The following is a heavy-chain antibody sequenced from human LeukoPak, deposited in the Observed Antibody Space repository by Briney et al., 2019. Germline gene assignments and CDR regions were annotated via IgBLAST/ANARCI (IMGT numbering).Heavy chain of an antibody. D-gene: IGHD6-13*01. V-gene: IGHV4-39*01. CDR3: ARTYSSSWYKESGY. CDR1: GGSISSSSYY. Sequence: SETLSLTCTVSGGSISSSSYYWGWIRQPPGKGLEWIGSIYYSGSTYYNPSLKSRVTISVDTSKNQFSLKLSSVTAADTAVYYCARTYSSSWYKESGYWGQGTLVTVSS. J-gene: IGHJ4*02. CDR2: IYYSGST.